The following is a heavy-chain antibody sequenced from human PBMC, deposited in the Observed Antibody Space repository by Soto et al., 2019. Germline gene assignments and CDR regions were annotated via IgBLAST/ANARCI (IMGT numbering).Heavy chain of an antibody. Sequence: EVQLLESGGGLVQPGGSLRLSCVVSGFTFSTYGMSWVRQAPGKGLEWVSIISDSAGSTYYADSVKGRFTISRDNSKNTLYLQMNSLRAEDTALYYCAKGDGSGWYGTKFDYWGQGTLVTVSS. D-gene: IGHD6-19*01. V-gene: IGHV3-23*01. CDR1: GFTFSTYG. CDR2: ISDSAGST. CDR3: AKGDGSGWYGTKFDY. J-gene: IGHJ4*02.